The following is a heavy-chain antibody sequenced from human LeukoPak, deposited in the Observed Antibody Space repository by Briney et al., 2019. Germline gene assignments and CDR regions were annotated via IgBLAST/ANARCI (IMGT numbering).Heavy chain of an antibody. D-gene: IGHD2-8*01. CDR3: VKDLNGTWSFDY. CDR1: GFTFGAYF. J-gene: IGHJ4*02. Sequence: QPGGSLRLSCSASGFTFGAYFMHWVRQAPGKGLQYVSSISSNEYDTYYADSVKGRFTISRDNSKNTLFPQMNNLRPEDTAVYYCVKDLNGTWSFDYWGQGTLVTVSS. V-gene: IGHV3-64D*06. CDR2: ISSNEYDT.